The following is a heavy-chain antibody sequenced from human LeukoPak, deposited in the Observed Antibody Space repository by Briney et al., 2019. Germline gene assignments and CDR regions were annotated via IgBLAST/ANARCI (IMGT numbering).Heavy chain of an antibody. Sequence: SETLSLTCTVSGGSISSGAHYWSWIRQHPGKGLEWIGYIYYSGSTYYNPSLKSRVNISVDTSKNQFSLKLSSVTAADTAVYYSARDPGGTCYSVGRFGGGCGNWFDPWGQGTLVTVSS. CDR1: GGSISSGAHY. J-gene: IGHJ5*02. D-gene: IGHD2-15*01. CDR3: ARDPGGTCYSVGRFGGGCGNWFDP. CDR2: IYYSGST. V-gene: IGHV4-31*03.